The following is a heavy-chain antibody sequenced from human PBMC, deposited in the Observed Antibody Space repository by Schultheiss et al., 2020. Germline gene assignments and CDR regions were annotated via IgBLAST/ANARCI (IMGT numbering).Heavy chain of an antibody. J-gene: IGHJ4*02. Sequence: SETLSLTCAVSGGSISSGGYYWSWIRQHPGKGLEWIGYIYYSGSTYYNPSLKSRVTISVDKSKNQFSLKLSSVTAADTAVYYCARIGAYGSGSPQSFDYWGQGTLVTVSS. V-gene: IGHV4-31*11. CDR3: ARIGAYGSGSPQSFDY. CDR2: IYYSGST. CDR1: GGSISSGGYY. D-gene: IGHD3-10*01.